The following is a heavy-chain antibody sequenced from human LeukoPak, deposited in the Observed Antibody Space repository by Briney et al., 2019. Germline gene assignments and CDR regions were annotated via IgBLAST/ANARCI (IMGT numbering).Heavy chain of an antibody. Sequence: PGGSLRLSCAASGFTFSSSAISWVRQAPGKGLEWVSAIGAAGSPTFYADFVKGRFTISRDNSKNTLFLQMNSLRVEDTALYYCAKGYVTTGFFDSWGQGTLVTVSS. CDR3: AKGYVTTGFFDS. D-gene: IGHD1-1*01. J-gene: IGHJ4*02. CDR1: GFTFSSSA. V-gene: IGHV3-23*01. CDR2: IGAAGSPT.